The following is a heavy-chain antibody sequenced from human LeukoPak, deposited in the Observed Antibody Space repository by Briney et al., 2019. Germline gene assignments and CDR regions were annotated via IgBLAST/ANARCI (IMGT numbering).Heavy chain of an antibody. CDR1: GFTFSSYG. V-gene: IGHV3-30*18. Sequence: GGSLRLSCAASGFTFSSYGMHWVRQAPGKGLEWVAVISYDGSNKYYADSVKGRFTISRDNSENTLYLQMNSLRAEDTAVYYCAKGFSGYCSSTSCYYFDYWGQGTLVTVSS. J-gene: IGHJ4*02. D-gene: IGHD2-2*01. CDR2: ISYDGSNK. CDR3: AKGFSGYCSSTSCYYFDY.